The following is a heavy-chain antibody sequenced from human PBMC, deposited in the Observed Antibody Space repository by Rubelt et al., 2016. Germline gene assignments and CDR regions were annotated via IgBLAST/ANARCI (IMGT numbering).Heavy chain of an antibody. CDR3: ARRRYSSSWGFDY. J-gene: IGHJ4*02. V-gene: IGHV3-30*03. CDR2: ISYDGSNK. D-gene: IGHD6-13*01. Sequence: VHLVESGGGLVQPGGSLRLSCAASGFTFSSNSMNWVRQAPGKGLEWVAVISYDGSNKYYADSVKGRFTISRDNSKNTLYLQMNSLGAEETAVYYCARRRYSSSWGFDYWGQGTLVTVSS. CDR1: GFTFSSNS.